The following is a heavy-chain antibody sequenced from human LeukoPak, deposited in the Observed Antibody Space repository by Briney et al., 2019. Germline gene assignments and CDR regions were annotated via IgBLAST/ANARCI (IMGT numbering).Heavy chain of an antibody. CDR3: ARYYYDFRGQANNWIDP. V-gene: IGHV4-31*03. D-gene: IGHD3-22*01. J-gene: IGHJ5*02. Sequence: SETLSLTCTVSGGSISSGGYYWSWIRQHPGKGLEWIGYIYYSGSTYYNPSLKSRVTISVDTSKNQFSLKLSSVTAADTAVYYCARYYYDFRGQANNWIDPWGQGTLVTVSS. CDR1: GGSISSGGYY. CDR2: IYYSGST.